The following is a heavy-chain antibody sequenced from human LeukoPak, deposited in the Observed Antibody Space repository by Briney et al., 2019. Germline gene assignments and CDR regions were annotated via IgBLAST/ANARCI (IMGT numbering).Heavy chain of an antibody. J-gene: IGHJ4*02. CDR3: APLPIAARQRDFDY. D-gene: IGHD6-6*01. CDR2: FDPEDGET. V-gene: IGHV1-24*01. CDR1: GYTLTELS. Sequence: ASVKVSCKVSGYTLTELSMHWVRQAPGKGLEWMGGFDPEDGETIYAQKFQGRVTMTEDTSTDTAYMELSSLRSEDTAVYYCAPLPIAARQRDFDYWGQGTLVTVSS.